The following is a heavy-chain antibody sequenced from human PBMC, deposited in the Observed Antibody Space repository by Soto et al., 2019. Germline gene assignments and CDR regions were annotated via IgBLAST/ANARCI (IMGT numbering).Heavy chain of an antibody. Sequence: QVQLVQSGAEVKKPGSSVKVSCKASGGTFSSYAISWVRQAPGQGLEWMGGIIPIFGTANYAQKFQGRVTITADESTSTAYMELSSLRSEDTGVYYCARDVSSWPANWFDPWGQGTLVTVSS. D-gene: IGHD6-13*01. CDR2: IIPIFGTA. CDR1: GGTFSSYA. J-gene: IGHJ5*02. CDR3: ARDVSSWPANWFDP. V-gene: IGHV1-69*01.